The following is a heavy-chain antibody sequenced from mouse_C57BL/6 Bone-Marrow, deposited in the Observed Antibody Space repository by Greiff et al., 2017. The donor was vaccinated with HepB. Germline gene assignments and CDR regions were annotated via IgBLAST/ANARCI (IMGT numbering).Heavy chain of an antibody. CDR2: IYPGSGNT. Sequence: VKLVESGAELVRPGASVKLSCKASGYTFTDYYINWVKQRPGQGLEWIARIYPGSGNTYYNEKFKGKATLTAEKSSSTAYMQLSSLTSEDSAVYFCARESYGSYYAMDYWGQGTSVTVSS. D-gene: IGHD1-1*01. V-gene: IGHV1-76*01. J-gene: IGHJ4*01. CDR1: GYTFTDYY. CDR3: ARESYGSYYAMDY.